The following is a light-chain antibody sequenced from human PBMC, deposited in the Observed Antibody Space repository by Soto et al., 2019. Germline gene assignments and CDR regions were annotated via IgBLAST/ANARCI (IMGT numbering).Light chain of an antibody. V-gene: IGLV2-8*01. Sequence: QSALTQPPSASGSLGQSVAISCTGTASDIGGYTFVSRYQQHPGKAPKLLIYDVNKRPSGVPDRFSGSKSGNTASLTVSGLQAEDEADYYCSAHGGTNPYVFGTGTKLTVL. CDR2: DVN. J-gene: IGLJ1*01. CDR1: ASDIGGYTF. CDR3: SAHGGTNPYV.